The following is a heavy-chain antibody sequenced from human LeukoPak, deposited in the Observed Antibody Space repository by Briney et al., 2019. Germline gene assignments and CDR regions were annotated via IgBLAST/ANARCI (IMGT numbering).Heavy chain of an antibody. V-gene: IGHV3-21*01. CDR2: ISSSSSYI. D-gene: IGHD5-24*01. Sequence: GGSLRLSCAASGFTFSSYSMNWVRQAPGKGLEWVSSISSSSSYIYYADSVKGRFTISRDNAKNSLYLQMNSLRAEDTAVYYCARADPVKMATISLFDYWGQGTLVTVSS. J-gene: IGHJ4*02. CDR1: GFTFSSYS. CDR3: ARADPVKMATISLFDY.